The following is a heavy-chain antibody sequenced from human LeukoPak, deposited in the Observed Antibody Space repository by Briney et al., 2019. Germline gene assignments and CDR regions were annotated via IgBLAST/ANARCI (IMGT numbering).Heavy chain of an antibody. J-gene: IGHJ3*02. Sequence: SVKVSCKASGGTFSSYAISWVRQAPGQGLEWMGGIIPIFGTANYAQKFQGRVTITTDESTSTAYMELSSLRSEDTAVYYCARSGDIVVVPAADAFDIWGQGTMVTVSS. D-gene: IGHD2-2*01. CDR3: ARSGDIVVVPAADAFDI. CDR2: IIPIFGTA. CDR1: GGTFSSYA. V-gene: IGHV1-69*05.